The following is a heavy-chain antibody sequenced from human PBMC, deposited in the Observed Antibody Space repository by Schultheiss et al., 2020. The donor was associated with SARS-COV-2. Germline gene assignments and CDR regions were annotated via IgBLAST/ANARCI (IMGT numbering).Heavy chain of an antibody. V-gene: IGHV3-11*01. D-gene: IGHD2-2*02. CDR1: GFTVSSNY. CDR3: TRSYCSSDRCYIGGFDY. J-gene: IGHJ4*02. CDR2: ISSSGSTI. Sequence: GGSLRLSCAASGFTVSSNYMSWVRQAPGKGLEWVSYISSSGSTIYYADSVKGRFTISRDNAKNSLYLQMNSLRAEDTAVYYCTRSYCSSDRCYIGGFDYWGQGTLVTVSS.